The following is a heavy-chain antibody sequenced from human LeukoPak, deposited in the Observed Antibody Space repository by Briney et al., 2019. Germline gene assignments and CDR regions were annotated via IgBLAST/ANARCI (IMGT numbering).Heavy chain of an antibody. J-gene: IGHJ4*02. D-gene: IGHD1-26*01. Sequence: GGSLRLSCAASGFTFSSYAMSWVRQAPGKGLEWVSGISGSGGSTYYPDSVKGRFTISRDNSKNTLYLQMNSLRAEDTAIYYCAKADSSYTASGFDCWGQGTLVTVSS. CDR1: GFTFSSYA. CDR2: ISGSGGST. V-gene: IGHV3-23*01. CDR3: AKADSSYTASGFDC.